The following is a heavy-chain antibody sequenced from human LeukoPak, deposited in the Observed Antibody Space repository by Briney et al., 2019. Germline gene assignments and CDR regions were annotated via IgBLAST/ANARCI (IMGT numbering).Heavy chain of an antibody. Sequence: SVKVTCKASGGTFSSYAISWVRQAPGQGLEWMGRIIPIFGIANYAQKFQGRVTITADKSTSTAYMELSSLRSEDTAVYYCAREGPIMAPSPMDYWGQGTLVTVSS. V-gene: IGHV1-69*04. D-gene: IGHD5-12*01. J-gene: IGHJ4*02. CDR3: AREGPIMAPSPMDY. CDR2: IIPIFGIA. CDR1: GGTFSSYA.